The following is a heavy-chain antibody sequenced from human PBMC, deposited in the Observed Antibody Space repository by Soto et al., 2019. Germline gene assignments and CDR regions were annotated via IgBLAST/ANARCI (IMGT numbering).Heavy chain of an antibody. CDR3: ARREAVTAAPFDR. Sequence: EVQLLQSGAEVKEPGESLKISCKASGYSFTNYWIGWVRKTVDKGLEWLAVVSPDGSDFRYSPSFQGQVTISVDKSITTAYLQWNSLKASDTAMYYCARREAVTAAPFDRWGQGTLDTVSS. CDR1: GYSFTNYW. CDR2: VSPDGSDF. J-gene: IGHJ4*02. D-gene: IGHD6-19*01. V-gene: IGHV5-51*01.